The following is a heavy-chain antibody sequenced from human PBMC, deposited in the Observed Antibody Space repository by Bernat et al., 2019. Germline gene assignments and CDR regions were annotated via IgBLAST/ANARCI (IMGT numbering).Heavy chain of an antibody. CDR3: ARDLHYYDSSGYWRAFDI. J-gene: IGHJ3*02. Sequence: QVQLQQWGAGLLKPSETLSLTCAVYGGSFSGYYWSWIRQPPGKGLEWIGEINTSGSTHYNPSLKSRVTISVDTSKSQCSLELSAVTAAETAVYYCARDLHYYDSSGYWRAFDIWGQGTMVTVSS. D-gene: IGHD3-22*01. CDR1: GGSFSGYY. V-gene: IGHV4-34*01. CDR2: INTSGST.